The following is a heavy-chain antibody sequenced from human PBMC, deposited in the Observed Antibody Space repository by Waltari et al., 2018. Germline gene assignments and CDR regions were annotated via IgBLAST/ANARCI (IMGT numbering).Heavy chain of an antibody. CDR2: RFDSGSS. J-gene: IGHJ5*02. D-gene: IGHD3-10*01. V-gene: IGHV4-59*01. Sequence: QVQLQESGPGLVKPSETLSLTCTVSGASINTYYWSWIRQPPGKGLEWIGYRFDSGSSNYNPSLKSRVTISVDTSKNQFSLHLTSVTAADAAVYYCARGITMFDTWGQGTLVTVSS. CDR3: ARGITMFDT. CDR1: GASINTYY.